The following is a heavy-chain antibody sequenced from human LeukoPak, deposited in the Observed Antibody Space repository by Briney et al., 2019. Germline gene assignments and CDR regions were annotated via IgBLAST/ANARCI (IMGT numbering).Heavy chain of an antibody. J-gene: IGHJ6*02. D-gene: IGHD5-12*01. CDR1: GYTFTSYY. CDR3: ATERRGYSGYSPPLYYYYYYGMDV. CDR2: INPSGGII. Sequence: ASVKVSCKASGYTFTSYYMHWVRQAPGQGLEWMGQINPSGGIISYAQKFQGRVTMTEDTSTDTAYMELSSLRSEDTAVYYCATERRGYSGYSPPLYYYYYYGMDVWGQGTTVTVSS. V-gene: IGHV1-46*01.